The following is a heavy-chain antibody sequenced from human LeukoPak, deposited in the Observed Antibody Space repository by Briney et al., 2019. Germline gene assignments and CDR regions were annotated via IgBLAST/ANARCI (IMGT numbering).Heavy chain of an antibody. J-gene: IGHJ4*02. D-gene: IGHD5-18*01. CDR2: IRGDGRAT. V-gene: IGHV3-74*01. CDR1: GFIFPDYW. Sequence: PGGSLTLSCAASGFIFPDYWMHWVRQAPNKEMVWIARIRGDGRATTYADSVKGRFTISRDNAMSTVFLQMKSLRAEDTGMYYCARKGDTHDYWGQGTLVTVSS. CDR3: ARKGDTHDY.